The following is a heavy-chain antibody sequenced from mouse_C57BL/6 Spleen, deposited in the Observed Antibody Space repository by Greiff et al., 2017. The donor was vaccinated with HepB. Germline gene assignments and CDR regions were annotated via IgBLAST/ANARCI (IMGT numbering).Heavy chain of an antibody. Sequence: LVESGPELVKPGASVKISCKASGYSFTSYYIHWVKQRPGQGLEWIGWIYPGSGNTKYNEKFKGKATLTADTSSSTAYMQLSSLTSEDSAVYYCARGDYVYWGQGTTLTVSS. CDR2: IYPGSGNT. D-gene: IGHD2-4*01. V-gene: IGHV1-66*01. CDR3: ARGDYVY. CDR1: GYSFTSYY. J-gene: IGHJ2*01.